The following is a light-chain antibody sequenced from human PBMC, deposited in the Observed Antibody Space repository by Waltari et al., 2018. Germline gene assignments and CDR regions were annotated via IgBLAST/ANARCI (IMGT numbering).Light chain of an antibody. Sequence: ETVLTQSPATLSLSPGETVTLSCRASQSINNYLAWYQQRPGQAPRLLIYDAPTRATGIPARFSGSGSGTDFTLTISSLEPEDFAVYYCQQRANWPPYTFGQGTKLEI. V-gene: IGKV3-11*01. CDR2: DAP. J-gene: IGKJ2*01. CDR3: QQRANWPPYT. CDR1: QSINNY.